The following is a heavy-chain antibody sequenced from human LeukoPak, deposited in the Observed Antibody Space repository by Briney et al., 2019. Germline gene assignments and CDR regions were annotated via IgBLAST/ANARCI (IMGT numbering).Heavy chain of an antibody. CDR2: IYYSGST. CDR3: ARHRIVVVPAAILRFDP. Sequence: SETLSLTCTVSGGSISSSGYYWGWIRQPPGKGLEWTGSIYYSGSTYYNPSLKSRVTISVDTSKNQFSLKLSSVTAADTAVYYCARHRIVVVPAAILRFDPWGQGTLVTVSS. CDR1: GGSISSSGYY. J-gene: IGHJ5*02. V-gene: IGHV4-39*01. D-gene: IGHD2-2*02.